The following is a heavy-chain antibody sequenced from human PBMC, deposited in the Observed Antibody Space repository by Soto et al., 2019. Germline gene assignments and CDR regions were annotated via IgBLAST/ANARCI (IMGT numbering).Heavy chain of an antibody. V-gene: IGHV3-30*18. Sequence: HPGGSLRLSCAASGFTFSSYGMHWVRQAPGKGLEWVAVISYDGSNKYYADSVKGRFTISRDNSKNTLYLQMNSLRAEDTAVYYCAKDPTPPAEAATGWFDPWGQGTLVTVSS. J-gene: IGHJ5*02. CDR2: ISYDGSNK. D-gene: IGHD6-19*01. CDR1: GFTFSSYG. CDR3: AKDPTPPAEAATGWFDP.